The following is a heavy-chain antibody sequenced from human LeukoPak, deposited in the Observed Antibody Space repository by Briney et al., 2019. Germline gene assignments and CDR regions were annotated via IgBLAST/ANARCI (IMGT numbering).Heavy chain of an antibody. J-gene: IGHJ1*01. V-gene: IGHV4-39*07. Sequence: SETLSLTCTVSGGSISSSGYYWGWIRQPPRKGLEWIGEINHSGSSNYNPSLKSRVTISVDTSKNQFSLKLSSVTAADTAVYYCARGEDGDYYFQHWGQGTLVTVSS. CDR3: ARGEDGDYYFQH. CDR1: GGSISSSGYY. D-gene: IGHD4-17*01. CDR2: INHSGSS.